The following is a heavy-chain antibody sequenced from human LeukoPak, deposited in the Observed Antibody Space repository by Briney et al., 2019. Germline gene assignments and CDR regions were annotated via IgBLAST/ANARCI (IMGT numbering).Heavy chain of an antibody. CDR1: AFTFSNYG. D-gene: IGHD3-10*01. CDR2: IWFDGTNK. CDR3: AKGAHITMFRGALEN. Sequence: GRSLRLSCAASAFTFSNYGMHWVRQAPGKGLEWVAVIWFDGTNKYYADSVKGRFTISRDNSKNTLYLQMNSLRAEDTAVYYCAKGAHITMFRGALENLGQGTLVTVSS. V-gene: IGHV3-33*06. J-gene: IGHJ4*02.